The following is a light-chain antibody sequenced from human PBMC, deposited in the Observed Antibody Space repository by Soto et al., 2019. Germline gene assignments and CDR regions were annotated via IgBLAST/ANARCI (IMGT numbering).Light chain of an antibody. CDR3: QQYNSYPIT. V-gene: IGKV1-5*03. J-gene: IGKJ5*01. CDR1: QSISSW. CDR2: KAS. Sequence: DIPMTHSPSTPSASVGDIGTTTSRASQSISSWLAWYQQKPGKAPKLLIYKASSLESGVPSRFSGSGSGTECTLTISSLQPDDFATYYCQQYNSYPITFGQGTRLEIK.